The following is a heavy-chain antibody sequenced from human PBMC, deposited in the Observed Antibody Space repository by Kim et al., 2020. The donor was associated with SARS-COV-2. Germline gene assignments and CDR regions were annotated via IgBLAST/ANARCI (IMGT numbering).Heavy chain of an antibody. J-gene: IGHJ5*02. Sequence: SETLSLTCTVSGGSISSSSYYWGWIRQPPGKGLEWIGSIYYSGSTYQNPSLKSRVTISVDTSKNQFSLKLSSVTAADTAVYYCARQDIVVVPAAIGFDPWGQGTLVTVSP. D-gene: IGHD2-2*01. CDR2: IYYSGST. V-gene: IGHV4-39*01. CDR1: GGSISSSSYY. CDR3: ARQDIVVVPAAIGFDP.